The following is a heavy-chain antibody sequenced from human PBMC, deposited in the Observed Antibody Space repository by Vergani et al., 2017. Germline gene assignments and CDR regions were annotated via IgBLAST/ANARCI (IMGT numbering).Heavy chain of an antibody. J-gene: IGHJ5*02. CDR1: GFTFSSYS. Sequence: EVQLVESGGGVVQPGRSLRLSCAASGFTFSSYSMNWVRQAPGKGLEWVSSISSSSSYIYYADSVKGRFTISRDNAKNSLYLQMNSLRAEDTAVYYCAXDGPHFDWFTGSHWFDPWGQGTLVTVSS. D-gene: IGHD3-9*01. CDR2: ISSSSSYI. V-gene: IGHV3-21*01. CDR3: AXDGPHFDWFTGSHWFDP.